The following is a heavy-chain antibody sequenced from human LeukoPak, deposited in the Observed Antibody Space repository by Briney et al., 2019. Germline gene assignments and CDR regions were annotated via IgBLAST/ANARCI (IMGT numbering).Heavy chain of an antibody. D-gene: IGHD6-13*01. V-gene: IGHV6-1*01. Sequence: SQTLSLTCAISGDSVSSNSAAWNWIRQSPSRGLEWLGRTYYKSKWYNDYAVSVKSRITINPDTSENQFSLQLTSVTPEDTAVYYCARAFYSSTWTRGYYYYYMDVWGTGTTVTISS. CDR3: ARAFYSSTWTRGYYYYYMDV. CDR1: GDSVSSNSAA. CDR2: TYYKSKWYN. J-gene: IGHJ6*03.